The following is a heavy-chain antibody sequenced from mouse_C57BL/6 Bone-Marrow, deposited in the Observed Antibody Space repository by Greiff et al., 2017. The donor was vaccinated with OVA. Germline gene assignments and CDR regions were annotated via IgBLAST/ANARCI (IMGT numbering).Heavy chain of an antibody. D-gene: IGHD2-4*01. J-gene: IGHJ4*01. CDR1: GYAFTNYL. CDR3: ARELRGGDY. V-gene: IGHV1-54*01. Sequence: VQLRQSGAELVRPGTSVKVSCKASGYAFTNYLIEWVKQRPGQGLEWIGVINPGSGGTNYNEKFKGKATLTADKSSSTAYMQLSSLTSEDSAVYFCARELRGGDYWGQGTSVTVSS. CDR2: INPGSGGT.